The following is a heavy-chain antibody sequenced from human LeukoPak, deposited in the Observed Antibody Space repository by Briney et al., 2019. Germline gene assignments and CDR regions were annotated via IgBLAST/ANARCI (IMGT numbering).Heavy chain of an antibody. CDR1: GFTFSDYY. Sequence: GGSLRLSCAASGFTFSDYYMSWVRQAPGKGLEWVSVIYSGGSTYYADSVKGRFTISRDNSKNTLYLQMNSLRAEDTAVYYCARDNKNFDYWGQGTLVTVSS. J-gene: IGHJ4*02. CDR2: IYSGGST. V-gene: IGHV3-66*01. CDR3: ARDNKNFDY. D-gene: IGHD2/OR15-2a*01.